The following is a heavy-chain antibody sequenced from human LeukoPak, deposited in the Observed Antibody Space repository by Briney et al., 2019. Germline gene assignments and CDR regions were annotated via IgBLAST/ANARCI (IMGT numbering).Heavy chain of an antibody. CDR3: VRVSRYYDSRLDY. CDR1: GDSISSYY. V-gene: IGHV4-59*01. Sequence: SETLSLTCTVSGDSISSYYWSWIRQPPGKGLEWIGYIYYSGSTNYNPSLKSRVTISVDTSKNQFSLKLSSVTAADTAVYYCVRVSRYYDSRLDYWGQGTLVTVSS. CDR2: IYYSGST. D-gene: IGHD3-22*01. J-gene: IGHJ4*02.